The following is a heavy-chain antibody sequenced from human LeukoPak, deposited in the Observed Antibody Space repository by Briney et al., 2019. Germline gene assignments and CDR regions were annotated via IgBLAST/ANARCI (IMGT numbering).Heavy chain of an antibody. CDR1: GFTFSSYA. D-gene: IGHD5-12*01. CDR2: IRSKANSYAT. J-gene: IGHJ3*02. Sequence: GGSLRLSCAASGFTFSSYAMHWVRQAPGKGLEWVGRIRSKANSYATAYAASVKGRFTISRDDSKNTAYLQMNSLKTEDTAVYYCNMMATGAFDIWGQGTMVTVSS. V-gene: IGHV3-73*01. CDR3: NMMATGAFDI.